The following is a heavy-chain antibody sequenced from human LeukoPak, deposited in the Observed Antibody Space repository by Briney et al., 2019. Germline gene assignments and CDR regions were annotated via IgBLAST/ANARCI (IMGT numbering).Heavy chain of an antibody. CDR1: GLTFSSYA. J-gene: IGHJ6*02. Sequence: GGSLRLSCAASGLTFSSYAMSWVRQAPGKGLEWVASINHNGNVNYYVDSVKGRFTISRDNAKNSLYLQMSNLRAEDTAVYFCARGGGLDVWGQGATVTVSS. CDR3: ARGGGLDV. D-gene: IGHD3-16*01. CDR2: INHNGNVN. V-gene: IGHV3-7*03.